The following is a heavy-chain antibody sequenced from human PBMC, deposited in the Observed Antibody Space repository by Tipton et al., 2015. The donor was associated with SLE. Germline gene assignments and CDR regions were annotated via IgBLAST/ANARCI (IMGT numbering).Heavy chain of an antibody. CDR1: GFTFSDYY. Sequence: SLRLSCAASGFTFSDYYMTWIRQAPGKGLEWVSYISSSGGSMDYADSVKGRFTISRDNAKNSLYLQMNSLRAEDTAVYYCAREGPDCGGDCSVDYWGQGTLVTVSS. CDR2: ISSSGGSM. J-gene: IGHJ4*02. D-gene: IGHD2-21*02. CDR3: AREGPDCGGDCSVDY. V-gene: IGHV3-11*01.